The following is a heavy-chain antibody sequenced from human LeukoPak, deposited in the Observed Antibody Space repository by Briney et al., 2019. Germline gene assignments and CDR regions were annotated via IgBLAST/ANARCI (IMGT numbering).Heavy chain of an antibody. V-gene: IGHV5-51*01. CDR1: GYRFTSYW. CDR2: IYPGDSDT. CDR3: ARPSVGGSSGAFDY. J-gene: IGHJ4*02. D-gene: IGHD6-19*01. Sequence: GGAPEISCQGSGYRFTSYWIGWVRPVPGKGLEWMGIIYPGDSDTRYSPSFQGQVPISADKSISTAYLQWSSLKASDTAMYYCARPSVGGSSGAFDYWGQGTLVTVSS.